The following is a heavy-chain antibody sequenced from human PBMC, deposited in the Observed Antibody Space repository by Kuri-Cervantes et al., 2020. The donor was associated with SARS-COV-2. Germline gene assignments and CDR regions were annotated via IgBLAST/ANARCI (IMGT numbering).Heavy chain of an antibody. Sequence: GESLKISCSASGFTFSSYAMHWVRQAPGKGLEYVSAISSNGGSTYYADSVKGRFTISRDNSKNTLYLQMSSLRAEDTAVYYCVKDRSGSGSYYYYFDYWGQGTLVTV. J-gene: IGHJ4*02. D-gene: IGHD3-10*01. V-gene: IGHV3-64D*08. CDR2: ISSNGGST. CDR1: GFTFSSYA. CDR3: VKDRSGSGSYYYYFDY.